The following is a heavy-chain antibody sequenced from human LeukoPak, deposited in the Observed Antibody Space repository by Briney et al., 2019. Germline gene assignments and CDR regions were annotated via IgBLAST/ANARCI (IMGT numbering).Heavy chain of an antibody. Sequence: GESLRLSCAASGFTFTTYWMSWVRQLPGKGLEWVANINQDGTEKYYVDSVKGRFTISRDNAKNSLYLQMNSLRAEDTAVYYCAKSEISGWYRWGQGTLVTVSS. V-gene: IGHV3-7*03. D-gene: IGHD6-19*01. CDR2: INQDGTEK. CDR3: AKSEISGWYR. J-gene: IGHJ4*02. CDR1: GFTFTTYW.